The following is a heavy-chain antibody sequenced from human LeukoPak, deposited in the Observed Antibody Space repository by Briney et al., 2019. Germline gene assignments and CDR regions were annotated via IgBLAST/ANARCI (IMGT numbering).Heavy chain of an antibody. D-gene: IGHD5-18*01. CDR3: ARDRLHTAHFDY. CDR1: GFTFSSYT. V-gene: IGHV3-48*02. J-gene: IGHJ4*02. CDR2: VSGSSNI. Sequence: GGSLRLSCAASGFTFSSYTMNWVRQAPGKGLEWVSTVSGSSNIHYSDSVKGRFTISRDNARNSLYLQMNSLRDEDTAVYYCARDRLHTAHFDYWGQGTLVTVSS.